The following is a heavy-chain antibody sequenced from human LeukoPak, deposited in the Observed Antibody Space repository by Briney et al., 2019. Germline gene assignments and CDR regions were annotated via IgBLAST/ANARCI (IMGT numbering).Heavy chain of an antibody. V-gene: IGHV1-18*01. D-gene: IGHD3-22*01. Sequence: ASVKVSCKASGYTFTNYGISWVRQAPGQGLEWMGWISGYNGHTNYAQKLQGRVTMTTDTSTTTAYMELRSLRSDDTAVYYCARVLRPRYYYDSSGYYADALDIWGQGTMVTVSS. CDR1: GYTFTNYG. CDR2: ISGYNGHT. J-gene: IGHJ3*02. CDR3: ARVLRPRYYYDSSGYYADALDI.